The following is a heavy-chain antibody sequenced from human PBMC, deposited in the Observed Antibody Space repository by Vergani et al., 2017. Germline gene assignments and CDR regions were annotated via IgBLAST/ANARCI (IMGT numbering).Heavy chain of an antibody. CDR1: GFTFSSYG. D-gene: IGHD3-9*01. Sequence: QVQLVESGGGVVQPGRSLRLSCAASGFTFSSYGMHWVRQAPGKGLEWVAVISYDGSNKYYADSVKGRFTISRDNSKNTLYLQMNSLRAEDTAVYYCATASLRYFDWPSYYMDVWGKGTTVTVSS. CDR2: ISYDGSNK. J-gene: IGHJ6*03. CDR3: ATASLRYFDWPSYYMDV. V-gene: IGHV3-30*03.